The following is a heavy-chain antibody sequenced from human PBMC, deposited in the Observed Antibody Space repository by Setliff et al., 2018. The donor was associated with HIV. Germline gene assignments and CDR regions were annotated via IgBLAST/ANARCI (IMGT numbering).Heavy chain of an antibody. J-gene: IGHJ6*02. CDR2: LYHAGST. V-gene: IGHV4-59*11. CDR3: ARPVSKYFYGMDV. CDR1: GGSMTTHF. Sequence: SETLSLTCTVSGGSMTTHFWSWIRQPPGKGLEWIGTLYHAGSTSYNSSLKSRVTISGDTSKNLFSLKVTSVTAADTAVYYCARPVSKYFYGMDVWGLGTTVTVSS.